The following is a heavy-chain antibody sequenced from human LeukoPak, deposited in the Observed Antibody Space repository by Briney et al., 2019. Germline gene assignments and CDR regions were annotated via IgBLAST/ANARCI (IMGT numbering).Heavy chain of an antibody. CDR2: ISGSGDST. CDR1: GFTFSSYA. V-gene: IGHV3-23*01. CDR3: AKDSPMVRGPNWFDP. J-gene: IGHJ5*02. Sequence: GGSLRLSCAASGFTFSSYAMSWVRQAPGKGLEWVSAISGSGDSTYYADSVKGRFTTSRDNSKNTLYLQMNSLRAEDTAVYYCAKDSPMVRGPNWFDPWGQGTLVTVFS. D-gene: IGHD3-10*01.